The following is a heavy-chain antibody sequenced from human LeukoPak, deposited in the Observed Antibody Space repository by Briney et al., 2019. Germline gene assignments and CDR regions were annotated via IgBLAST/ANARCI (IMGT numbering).Heavy chain of an antibody. J-gene: IGHJ4*02. CDR1: GFTFRNFA. Sequence: PGGSLRLSCAASGFTFRNFAMSWVRQAPGKGLEWVSVISGSGGSTVYSDSVKGRFTISRDNSKNTLYLQMNSLRAEDTAVYYCAKDPSPYSSSWSTFDYWGQGTLVTVSS. V-gene: IGHV3-23*01. CDR3: AKDPSPYSSSWSTFDY. CDR2: ISGSGGST. D-gene: IGHD6-13*01.